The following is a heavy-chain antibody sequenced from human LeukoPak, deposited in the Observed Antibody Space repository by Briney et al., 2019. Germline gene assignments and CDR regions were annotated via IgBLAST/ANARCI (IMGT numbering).Heavy chain of an antibody. V-gene: IGHV3-23*01. CDR2: FSGSGGTT. CDR3: ANGNRCTSPNCLGYYYFYMDV. CDR1: GFTFSSYA. J-gene: IGHJ6*03. D-gene: IGHD2-8*01. Sequence: PPGGSLRLSCAASGFTFSSYAMNWVRQAPGRGLEWVSGFSGSGGTTYYADSVKDRFTISRDNSKNTLYLQTNSLRAEDTAVYYCANGNRCTSPNCLGYYYFYMDVWGKGTTVTVSS.